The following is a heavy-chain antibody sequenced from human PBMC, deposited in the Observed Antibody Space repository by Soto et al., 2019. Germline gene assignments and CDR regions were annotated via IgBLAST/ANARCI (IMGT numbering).Heavy chain of an antibody. CDR2: VNPSGGST. CDR1: GYIFTAYS. D-gene: IGHD2-15*01. V-gene: IGHV1-46*01. CDR3: AREENCSDGICYSEYFQR. Sequence: QVQLVQSGAEVKKPGASVKVSCKASGYIFTAYSMHWVRQAPGQGLEWMGVVNPSGGSTNYAQKVQGRIPTTRDTSTSTVYMDLSSLTSEDTAVYYCAREENCSDGICYSEYFQRWGQGTLVTVSS. J-gene: IGHJ1*01.